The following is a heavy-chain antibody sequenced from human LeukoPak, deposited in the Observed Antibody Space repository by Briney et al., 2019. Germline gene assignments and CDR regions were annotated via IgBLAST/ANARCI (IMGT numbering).Heavy chain of an antibody. CDR3: ARDFTIFGVAPRQYNLFDP. CDR2: INPNSGGT. V-gene: IGHV1-2*02. CDR1: GYTSTGYY. D-gene: IGHD3-3*01. J-gene: IGHJ5*02. Sequence: ASVKVSCKASGYTSTGYYMHWVRQAPGQGLEWMGWINPNSGGTNYAQKFQGRVTMTRDTSISTAYMELSRLRSDDTAVYYCARDFTIFGVAPRQYNLFDPWGQGTLVTVSS.